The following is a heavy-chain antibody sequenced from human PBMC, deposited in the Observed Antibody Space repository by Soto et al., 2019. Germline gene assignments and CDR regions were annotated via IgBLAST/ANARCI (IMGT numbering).Heavy chain of an antibody. CDR3: ARDRSTMIVVAHDAFDI. V-gene: IGHV1-3*01. Sequence: QVQLVQSGAEVKKPGASVKVSCKASGYTFTSYAMHWVRQAPGQRLEWMGWINAGNGNTKYSQTFHGRVTITRDTAASRAYMELGSMGSEDTAVYYCARDRSTMIVVAHDAFDIWGQGTMVTVSS. J-gene: IGHJ3*02. CDR1: GYTFTSYA. CDR2: INAGNGNT. D-gene: IGHD3-22*01.